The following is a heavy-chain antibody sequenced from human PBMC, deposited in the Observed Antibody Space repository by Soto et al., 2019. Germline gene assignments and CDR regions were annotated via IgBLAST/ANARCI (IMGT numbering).Heavy chain of an antibody. CDR2: ISYDGSNK. J-gene: IGHJ4*02. CDR3: ARGDFWSGYDFDY. V-gene: IGHV3-30-3*01. Sequence: QVQLVESGGGVVQPGRSLRLSCAASGFTFSSYAMHWVRQAPGKGLEWVAVISYDGSNKYYADSVKGRFTISRDNSKNPLYLQMNSLRAEDTAVYYCARGDFWSGYDFDYWGQGTLVTVSS. D-gene: IGHD3-3*01. CDR1: GFTFSSYA.